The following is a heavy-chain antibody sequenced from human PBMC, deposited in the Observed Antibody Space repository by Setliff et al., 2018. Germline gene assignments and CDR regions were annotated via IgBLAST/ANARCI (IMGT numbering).Heavy chain of an antibody. V-gene: IGHV4-30-2*01. Sequence: SETLSLTCAVSGGSISSGGYSWSWIRQPPGKGLEWIGYIYHSGSTYYNPSLKSRVTISVDRSKNQFSLKLSSVTAADTAVYYCARAPRIAAAGTWSAGYGMDVWGQGTTVTVSS. CDR3: ARAPRIAAAGTWSAGYGMDV. CDR1: GGSISSGGYS. D-gene: IGHD6-13*01. CDR2: IYHSGST. J-gene: IGHJ6*02.